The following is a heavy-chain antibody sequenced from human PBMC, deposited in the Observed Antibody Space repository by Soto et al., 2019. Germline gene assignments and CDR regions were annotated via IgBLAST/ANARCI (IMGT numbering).Heavy chain of an antibody. D-gene: IGHD6-19*01. CDR1: GYSFTGYA. Sequence: ASVKVSCKASGYSFTGYAMHWVRQAPGQRLEWMGWINAGNGNTKYSQKFQGRVTITRDTSASTAYMELSSLRSEDTAAYYCARAVAVAADFDYWGQGTLVTVSS. CDR2: INAGNGNT. CDR3: ARAVAVAADFDY. V-gene: IGHV1-3*01. J-gene: IGHJ4*02.